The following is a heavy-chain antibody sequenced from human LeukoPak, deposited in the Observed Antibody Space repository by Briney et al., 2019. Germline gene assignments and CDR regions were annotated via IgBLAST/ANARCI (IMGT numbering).Heavy chain of an antibody. J-gene: IGHJ3*02. D-gene: IGHD3-10*01. Sequence: SETLSLTCTVSGYSISSGYYWGWIRQPAGKGLEWIGRIYTSGSTNYNPSLKSRVTMSVDTSKNQFSLKLSSVTAADTAVYYCARDVLLWFGEFSVDAFDIWGQGTMVTVSS. CDR3: ARDVLLWFGEFSVDAFDI. CDR2: IYTSGST. V-gene: IGHV4-4*07. CDR1: GYSISSGYY.